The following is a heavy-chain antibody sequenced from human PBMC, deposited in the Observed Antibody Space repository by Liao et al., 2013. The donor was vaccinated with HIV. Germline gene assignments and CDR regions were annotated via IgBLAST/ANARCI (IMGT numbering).Heavy chain of an antibody. CDR1: GGSISTGSYY. D-gene: IGHD7-27*01. V-gene: IGHV4-39*07. CDR3: AREGAADWGSGYFDF. CDR2: IYYSGTT. J-gene: IGHJ4*02. Sequence: QLQLQDSGPGLVKPSETLSLTCTVSGGSISTGSYYWGWIRQPPGKGLEWIGSIYYSGTTYYTPSLKSRVTISVDTSKNQFSLKLNSVTAADTAVYYCAREGAADWGSGYFDFWGQGTLVTVSS.